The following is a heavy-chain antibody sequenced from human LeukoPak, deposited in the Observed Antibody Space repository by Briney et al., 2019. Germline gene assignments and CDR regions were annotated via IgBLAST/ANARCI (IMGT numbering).Heavy chain of an antibody. CDR1: GITFSSYV. J-gene: IGHJ4*02. CDR3: AKGDDDFWSGYYLVGYFDY. Sequence: GGSLRLSCAASGITFSSYVMHWVRQAPGKGLEWVASIRYDGSNRNYAGSVKGRFTISRDNSKNTLDLQMDSLRAEDTAVYYCAKGDDDFWSGYYLVGYFDYWGQGTLVTVSS. D-gene: IGHD3-3*01. V-gene: IGHV3-30*02. CDR2: IRYDGSNR.